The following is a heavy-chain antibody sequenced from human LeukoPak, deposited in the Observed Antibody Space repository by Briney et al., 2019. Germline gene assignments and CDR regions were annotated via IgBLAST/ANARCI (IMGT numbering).Heavy chain of an antibody. J-gene: IGHJ3*02. V-gene: IGHV3-15*01. Sequence: PGGSLRLSCAASGFTFSNAWMSWVRQAPGKGLEWVGRIKSKTDGGTTDYAAPVKGRFTISRDDSKNTLYLQMNSLKTEDTAVYYCTTDYSNYARLRAFDIWGQGTMVTVSS. CDR2: IKSKTDGGTT. D-gene: IGHD4-11*01. CDR1: GFTFSNAW. CDR3: TTDYSNYARLRAFDI.